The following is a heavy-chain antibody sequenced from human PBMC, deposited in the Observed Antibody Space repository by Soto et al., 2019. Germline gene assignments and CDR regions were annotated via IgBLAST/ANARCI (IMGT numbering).Heavy chain of an antibody. D-gene: IGHD4-17*01. CDR1: GGSISSSNW. V-gene: IGHV4-4*02. J-gene: IGHJ4*02. Sequence: PSETLSLTCAVSGGSISSSNWWSWVRQPPGKGLEWIGEIYHSGSTNYNPSLKSRVTISVDKSKNQFSLKLSSVTAADTAVYYCSRVPLPRTTVDYPGPGTLVTLSS. CDR2: IYHSGST. CDR3: SRVPLPRTTVDY.